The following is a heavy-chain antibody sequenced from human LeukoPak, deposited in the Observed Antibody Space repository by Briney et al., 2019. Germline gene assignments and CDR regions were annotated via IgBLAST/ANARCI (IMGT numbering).Heavy chain of an antibody. J-gene: IGHJ4*02. CDR2: ISGSGGST. CDR3: AKDSKEMATICDY. CDR1: GFTFSSYG. Sequence: GGSLRLSCAASGFTFSSYGMSWVRQAPGKGLEWVSGISGSGGSTYYADSVKGRFTISRDNSKNTLYLQMNSLRAEDTAVYYCAKDSKEMATICDYWGQGTLVTVSS. D-gene: IGHD5-24*01. V-gene: IGHV3-23*01.